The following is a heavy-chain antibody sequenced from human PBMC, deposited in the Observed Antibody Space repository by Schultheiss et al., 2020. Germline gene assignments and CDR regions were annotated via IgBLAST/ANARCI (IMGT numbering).Heavy chain of an antibody. V-gene: IGHV4-59*01. J-gene: IGHJ5*02. Sequence: SETLSLTCAVYGGSFSGYYWSWIRQPPGKGLEWIGSIYYSGSTNYNPSLKSRVTISVDTSKNQFSLKLSSVTAADTAVYYCARRGTMIVGDPGWFDPWGQGTLVTVSS. CDR2: IYYSGST. D-gene: IGHD3-22*01. CDR3: ARRGTMIVGDPGWFDP. CDR1: GGSFSGYY.